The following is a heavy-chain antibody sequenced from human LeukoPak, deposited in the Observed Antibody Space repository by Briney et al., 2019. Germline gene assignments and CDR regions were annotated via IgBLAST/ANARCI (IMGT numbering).Heavy chain of an antibody. Sequence: ASVKVSCKASGYTFIGYYMHWVRQAPGQGLEWMGRINPNSGGTNYAQKFQGRVTMTRDTSISTAYMELSRLRSDDTAVYYCARVPSSSAPSDYWGQGTLVTVSS. V-gene: IGHV1-2*06. D-gene: IGHD6-6*01. J-gene: IGHJ4*02. CDR1: GYTFIGYY. CDR2: INPNSGGT. CDR3: ARVPSSSAPSDY.